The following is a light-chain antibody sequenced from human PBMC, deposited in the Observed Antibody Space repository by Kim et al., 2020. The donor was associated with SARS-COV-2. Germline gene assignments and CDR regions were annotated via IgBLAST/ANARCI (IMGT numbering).Light chain of an antibody. CDR1: KSVGSY. Sequence: AGSLGGRVHSSCRGRKSVGSYVAWYQHKPGQGPRLLIYGTYTRATGIPVRFMGSGSETAFTLTITSLQTEDVAVYYCQQYNHWISFGQGTRLEIK. CDR3: QQYNHWIS. V-gene: IGKV3-15*01. CDR2: GTY. J-gene: IGKJ5*01.